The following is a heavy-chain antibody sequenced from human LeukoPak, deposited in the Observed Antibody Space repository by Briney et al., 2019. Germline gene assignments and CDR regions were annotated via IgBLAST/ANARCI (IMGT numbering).Heavy chain of an antibody. V-gene: IGHV1-69*04. Sequence: KISCKGSGYSFTSYWIGWVLQMPGKGLEWMGRIIPILGIANYAQKFQGRVTITADKSTSTAYMELSSLRSEDTAVYYCARGMKAGITAESWFDPWGQGTLVTVSS. J-gene: IGHJ5*02. CDR2: IIPILGIA. D-gene: IGHD3-3*01. CDR1: GYSFTSYW. CDR3: ARGMKAGITAESWFDP.